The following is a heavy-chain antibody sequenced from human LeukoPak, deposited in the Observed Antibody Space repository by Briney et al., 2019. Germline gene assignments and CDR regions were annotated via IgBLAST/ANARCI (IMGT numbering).Heavy chain of an antibody. D-gene: IGHD3-10*01. J-gene: IGHJ5*02. CDR1: GFTFSTYG. Sequence: GRTLRLSCAASGFTFSTYGMSWVRHGPGKGLVWVSRIKSDGSSTSYADSVKGRFTISRDNAKNTLYLQMNSLRDEDTAVYYCARESGYHGSGFDPWGQGTLVTVSS. CDR2: IKSDGSST. CDR3: ARESGYHGSGFDP. V-gene: IGHV3-74*01.